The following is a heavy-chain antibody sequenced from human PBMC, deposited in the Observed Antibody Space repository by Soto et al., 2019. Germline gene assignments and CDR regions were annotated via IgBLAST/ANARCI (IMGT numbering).Heavy chain of an antibody. V-gene: IGHV4-34*01. D-gene: IGHD2-2*01. Sequence: SETLSLTCAVYGGSFRGYYWSWIRQPPGKGLEWIGEINHSGSTNYNPSLKSRVTISVDTSKNQFSLKLSSVTAADTAVYYCARGAIVVVPAAYMYVWGKGTTVTVSS. CDR1: GGSFRGYY. CDR2: INHSGST. J-gene: IGHJ6*03. CDR3: ARGAIVVVPAAYMYV.